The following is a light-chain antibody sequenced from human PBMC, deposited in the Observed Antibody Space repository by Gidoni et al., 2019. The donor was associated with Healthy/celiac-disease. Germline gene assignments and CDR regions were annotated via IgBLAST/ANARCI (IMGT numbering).Light chain of an antibody. Sequence: APRSGSPGESATPSCRASQSVSSNLAWYQQKPGQAPRLLIYGASTRATGIPARFSGSGSGTEFTLTISSLQSEDFAVYYCQQYNNWPPLTFGGGTKVEIK. CDR2: GAS. CDR1: QSVSSN. V-gene: IGKV3-15*01. J-gene: IGKJ4*01. CDR3: QQYNNWPPLT.